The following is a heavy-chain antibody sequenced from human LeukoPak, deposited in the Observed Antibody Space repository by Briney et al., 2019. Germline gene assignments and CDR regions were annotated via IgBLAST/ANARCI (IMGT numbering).Heavy chain of an antibody. D-gene: IGHD4-17*01. CDR2: ISSSSSYT. J-gene: IGHJ5*02. V-gene: IGHV3-11*05. CDR3: ARDGFENGDYEGWFDP. Sequence: GGSLRLSCAASGFTFSDYYMSWIRQAPGKGLEWVSYISSSSSYTNYADSVKGRFTISRDNAKNSLYLQMNSLRAEDTAVYYCARDGFENGDYEGWFDPWGQGTLVTVSS. CDR1: GFTFSDYY.